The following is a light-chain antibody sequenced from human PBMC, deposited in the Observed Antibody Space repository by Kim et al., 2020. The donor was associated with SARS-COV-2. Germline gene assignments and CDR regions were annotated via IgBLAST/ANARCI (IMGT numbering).Light chain of an antibody. J-gene: IGLJ2*01. V-gene: IGLV2-14*03. CDR1: SSDIGGYNY. CDR2: DVS. CDR3: SSYTSSSTLVV. Sequence: QSITIACTGTSSDIGGYNYVSWYQQHPGKAPILVIYDVSNRPSGVSNRFSGSKSGNTASLTISGLQAEDEADYYCSSYTSSSTLVVFGGGTQLTVL.